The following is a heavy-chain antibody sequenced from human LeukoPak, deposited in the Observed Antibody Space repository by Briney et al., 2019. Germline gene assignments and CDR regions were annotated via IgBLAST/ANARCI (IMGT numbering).Heavy chain of an antibody. D-gene: IGHD2-2*01. CDR3: ARGRLGRQHASFFDS. V-gene: IGHV4-38-2*02. CDR1: GYSITSGYN. Sequence: SETLSLTCTVSGYSITSGYNWAWIRQPPGKVLEWIGSIYHSGSAYYNPSLKSRVTISVDTSKNQFSLKLSSVTAADTAVYYCARGRLGRQHASFFDSWGQGTLVTVSS. J-gene: IGHJ4*02. CDR2: IYHSGSA.